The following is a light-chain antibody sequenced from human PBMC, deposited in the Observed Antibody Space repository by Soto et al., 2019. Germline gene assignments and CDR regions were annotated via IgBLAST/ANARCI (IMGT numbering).Light chain of an antibody. Sequence: QSALTQPASVSGSPGQSITISCTGTSSDIGGYNYVSWYQQHTGKAPKLMIYAVTNRPSGVSHRFSGSKSGNTASLTISGLKAEDEADYYCSSYTSSNTLVFGGGTKLTVL. V-gene: IGLV2-14*03. CDR2: AVT. CDR1: SSDIGGYNY. CDR3: SSYTSSNTLV. J-gene: IGLJ2*01.